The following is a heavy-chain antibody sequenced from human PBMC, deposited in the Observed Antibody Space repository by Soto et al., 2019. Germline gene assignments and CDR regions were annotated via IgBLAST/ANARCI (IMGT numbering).Heavy chain of an antibody. D-gene: IGHD2-21*02. CDR1: GYTFINYG. J-gene: IGHJ5*02. CDR3: ARVPRVTVLRWFDP. V-gene: IGHV1-18*01. Sequence: ASVKVSCKASGYTFINYGFTWVRQAPGQGLEWMGWISVYFGNTNYAQNLQGRVTMTTDTSTSTAYMELRSLRSDDTAVYYCARVPRVTVLRWFDPWGQGTLVTVSS. CDR2: ISVYFGNT.